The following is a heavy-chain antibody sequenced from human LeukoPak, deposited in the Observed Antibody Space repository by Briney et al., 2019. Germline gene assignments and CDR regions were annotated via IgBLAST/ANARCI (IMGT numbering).Heavy chain of an antibody. CDR2: ISGSGGST. D-gene: IGHD4-17*01. J-gene: IGHJ4*02. CDR1: GFTLSSRW. Sequence: GGSLRLSCVVSGFTLSSRWMMWVRQAPGKGVEWVSAISGSGGSTYYADSVKGRFTISRDNSKTTLYLQMNSLRAEDTAVYYCASRGPYGDYAGFDYWGQGTLVTVSS. V-gene: IGHV3-23*01. CDR3: ASRGPYGDYAGFDY.